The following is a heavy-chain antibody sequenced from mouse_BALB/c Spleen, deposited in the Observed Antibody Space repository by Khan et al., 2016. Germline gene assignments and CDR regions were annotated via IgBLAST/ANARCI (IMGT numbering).Heavy chain of an antibody. CDR3: ARFYVQDEYRYDGAWFAY. J-gene: IGHJ3*01. V-gene: IGHV5-17*02. CDR2: ISSGSRTI. D-gene: IGHD2-14*01. CDR1: GFTFSSFG. Sequence: EVELVESGGGLVQPGGSRKLSCAASGFTFSSFGMHWVRPAPEKGLEWVAYISSGSRTIYYAETVKGRFTISRDNPKNTLFLQMTSLRSEDTAMDYCARFYVQDEYRYDGAWFAYWGQGTLVTVSA.